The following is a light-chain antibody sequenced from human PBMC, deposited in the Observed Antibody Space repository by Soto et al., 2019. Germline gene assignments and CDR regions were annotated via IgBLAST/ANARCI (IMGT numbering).Light chain of an antibody. Sequence: SYELSQPPSVSVSPGQTATITCSGDELGDKYVSWYQQRPGQSPVLVISQDTQRPSGIPERFSGSNSGDTATLTISGTQSLDEADYYCCSYAGSSTWVFGGGTKLTVL. CDR2: QDT. CDR1: ELGDKY. V-gene: IGLV3-1*01. CDR3: CSYAGSSTWV. J-gene: IGLJ3*02.